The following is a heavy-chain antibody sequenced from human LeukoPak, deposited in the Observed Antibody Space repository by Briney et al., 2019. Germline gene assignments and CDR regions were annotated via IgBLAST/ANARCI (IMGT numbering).Heavy chain of an antibody. D-gene: IGHD2-2*01. CDR3: ARGRDIVVVPGANSHIDPWFDP. V-gene: IGHV1-18*01. CDR2: ISAYNGNT. Sequence: GASVKVSCKASGYTFTSYGISWVRQAPEQGLECMGWISAYNGNTNYAQKLQGRVTMTTDTSTSTAYMELRSLRSDDAAVYYCARGRDIVVVPGANSHIDPWFDPWGEGTLVTVSS. CDR1: GYTFTSYG. J-gene: IGHJ5*02.